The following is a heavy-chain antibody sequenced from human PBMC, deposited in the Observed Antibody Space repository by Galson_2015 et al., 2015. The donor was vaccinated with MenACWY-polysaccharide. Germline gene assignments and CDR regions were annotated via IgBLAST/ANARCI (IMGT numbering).Heavy chain of an antibody. CDR1: GFSLSRTGVS. CDR2: IYWDDDK. CDR3: AHPIFTGWLTEDY. Sequence: PALVQPTQTLTLPCNFSGFSLSRTGVSVGWIRQPPGKALEWLALIYWDDDKRYSPSLRRRLTITMDTSKNQVVLTMTDMDPIDTGTYFCAHPIFTGWLTEDYWGQGIPVTVSS. V-gene: IGHV2-5*02. J-gene: IGHJ4*02. D-gene: IGHD3-9*01.